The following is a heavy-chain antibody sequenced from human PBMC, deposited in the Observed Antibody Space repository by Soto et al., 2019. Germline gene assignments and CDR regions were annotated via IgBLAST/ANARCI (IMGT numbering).Heavy chain of an antibody. Sequence: SETLSLTCTVSGGSVSSGSYYWSWIRQPPGKGLEWIGYIYYSGSTNYNPSLKSRVTISVDTSKNQFSLKLSSVTAADTAVYYCARSAWELLLFTYWGQGTLVTVSS. CDR3: ARSAWELLLFTY. D-gene: IGHD1-26*01. CDR2: IYYSGST. J-gene: IGHJ4*02. CDR1: GGSVSSGSYY. V-gene: IGHV4-61*01.